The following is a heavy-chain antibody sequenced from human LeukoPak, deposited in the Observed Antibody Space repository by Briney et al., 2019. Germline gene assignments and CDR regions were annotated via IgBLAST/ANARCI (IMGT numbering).Heavy chain of an antibody. CDR3: ARETGYYDSSGYYGGFDY. V-gene: IGHV4-59*01. Sequence: SETLSLTCTVSGGSISSYYWSWIRQPPGKGLEWMGYIYYSGSTNYNPSLKSRVTISVDTSKNQLSLKLSSVTAADTAVYYCARETGYYDSSGYYGGFDYWGQGTLVTVSS. D-gene: IGHD3-22*01. CDR2: IYYSGST. CDR1: GGSISSYY. J-gene: IGHJ4*02.